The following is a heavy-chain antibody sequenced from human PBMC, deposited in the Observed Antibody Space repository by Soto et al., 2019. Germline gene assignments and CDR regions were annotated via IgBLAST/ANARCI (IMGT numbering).Heavy chain of an antibody. V-gene: IGHV3-9*01. Sequence: GGSLRFSCAASGFTFDDYAMHWVRQAPGKGLEWVSGISWNSGSIGYADSVKGRFTISRDNAKNSLYLQMNSLRAEDTALYYCARGVAAAQRGNNWFDPWGQGTLVTVSS. D-gene: IGHD3-10*01. CDR2: ISWNSGSI. J-gene: IGHJ5*02. CDR1: GFTFDDYA. CDR3: ARGVAAAQRGNNWFDP.